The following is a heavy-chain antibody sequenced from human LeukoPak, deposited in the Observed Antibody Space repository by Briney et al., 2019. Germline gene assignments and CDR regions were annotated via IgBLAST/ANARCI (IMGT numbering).Heavy chain of an antibody. CDR1: GGTFISYA. CDR2: IIPIFGTA. CDR3: ARDWYYDYVWGSYRTDY. J-gene: IGHJ4*02. Sequence: SVKVSCKASGGTFISYAISWVRQAPGQGLEWMGRIIPIFGTANYAQKFQGRVTITTDESTSTAYMELSSQRSEDTAVYYCARDWYYDYVWGSYRTDYWGQGTLVTVSS. D-gene: IGHD3-16*02. V-gene: IGHV1-69*05.